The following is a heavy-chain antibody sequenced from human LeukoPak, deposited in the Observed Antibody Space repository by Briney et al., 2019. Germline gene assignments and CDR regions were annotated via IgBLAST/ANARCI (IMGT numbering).Heavy chain of an antibody. CDR2: IYYSGST. CDR3: ARGNGVLYYYDSSGYWDY. V-gene: IGHV4-31*03. Sequence: SETLSLTCTVSGGSISSGGYYWSWIRQHPGKGLEWIGYIYYSGSTYYNPSLKSRATISVDTSKNQFSLKLSSVTAADTAVYYCARGNGVLYYYDSSGYWDYWGQGTLVTVSS. D-gene: IGHD3-22*01. J-gene: IGHJ4*02. CDR1: GGSISSGGYY.